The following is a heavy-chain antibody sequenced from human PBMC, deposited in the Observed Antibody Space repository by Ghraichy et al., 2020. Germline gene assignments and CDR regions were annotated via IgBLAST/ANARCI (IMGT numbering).Heavy chain of an antibody. D-gene: IGHD4-17*01. V-gene: IGHV3-66*02. CDR3: ARDVKCRGDYFHDY. CDR2: IYSGGST. J-gene: IGHJ4*02. CDR1: GFTVSSNY. Sequence: GGSLRLSCAASGFTVSSNYMSWVRQAPGKGLEWVSVIYSGGSTYYADSVKGRFTISRDNSKNTLYLQMNSLRAEDTAVYYCARDVKCRGDYFHDYWGQGTLVTVSS.